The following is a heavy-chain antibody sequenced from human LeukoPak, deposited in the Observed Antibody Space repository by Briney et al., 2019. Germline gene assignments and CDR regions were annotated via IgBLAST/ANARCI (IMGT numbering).Heavy chain of an antibody. V-gene: IGHV1-69*13. CDR2: IIPIFGTA. CDR3: AIPLGGYYGSSGYYY. CDR1: GGTFSSYA. J-gene: IGHJ4*02. D-gene: IGHD3-22*01. Sequence: SVKVSCKASGGTFSSYAISWVRQAPGQGLEWMGGIIPIFGTANYAQKFQGRVTITADESTSTAYMELSSLRSEDTAVYYCAIPLGGYYGSSGYYYWGQGTLVTVSS.